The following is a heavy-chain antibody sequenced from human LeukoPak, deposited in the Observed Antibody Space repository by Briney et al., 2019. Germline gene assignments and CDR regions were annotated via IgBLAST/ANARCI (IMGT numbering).Heavy chain of an antibody. J-gene: IGHJ4*02. CDR3: ARHLSGVTGYTYGRGIDY. V-gene: IGHV3-7*01. D-gene: IGHD5-18*01. Sequence: GGSLRLSCAASGFTFSSYWMSWVRQAPGKGLEWVANIKKDGSEKYYVDSVKGRFTISRDNARTSLYLQMNSLRAEDTAVYYCARHLSGVTGYTYGRGIDYWGQGTLVTVSS. CDR1: GFTFSSYW. CDR2: IKKDGSEK.